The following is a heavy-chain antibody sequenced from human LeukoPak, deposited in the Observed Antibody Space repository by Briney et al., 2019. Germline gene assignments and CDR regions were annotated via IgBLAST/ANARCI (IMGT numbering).Heavy chain of an antibody. CDR1: GFTFSSYW. CDR3: TRQLRYCSDGTCYFDY. V-gene: IGHV3-74*01. Sequence: GGSLRLSCAASGFTFSSYWVHWVRQAPGKGLEWVARINSDGSTINHADSVRGRFTISRDNAENTPYLQMSSLRADDTAVYYCTRQLRYCSDGTCYFDYWGQGTLVTVSS. D-gene: IGHD2-15*01. CDR2: INSDGSTI. J-gene: IGHJ4*02.